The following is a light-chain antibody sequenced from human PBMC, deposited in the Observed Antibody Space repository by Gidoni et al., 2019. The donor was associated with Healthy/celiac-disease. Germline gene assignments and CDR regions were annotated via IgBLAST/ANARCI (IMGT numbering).Light chain of an antibody. V-gene: IGKV3-20*01. CDR2: GSS. CDR3: QQYGSSPT. CDR1: QSVSSSY. Sequence: EIVLTQSPVTLSLSPGERATLSCRASQSVSSSYLAWYQQKPGQAPRLLIYGSSSRATGISDRFSGSGSWTDVTLTISRLELEDFAVYYCQQYGSSPTFGQGTKVEIK. J-gene: IGKJ1*01.